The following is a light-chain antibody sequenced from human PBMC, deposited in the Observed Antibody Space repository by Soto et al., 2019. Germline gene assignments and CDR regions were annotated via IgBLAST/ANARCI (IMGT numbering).Light chain of an antibody. CDR3: AAWDDSGYV. CDR1: RSNIGSNY. CDR2: RND. V-gene: IGLV1-47*01. J-gene: IGLJ1*01. Sequence: QSVLTQPPSASGTPGQRVSISCSGSRSNIGSNYVYWYQQLPGTAPKFLIYRNDQRPSGVPYRFSGSKSGTSASLAISRLRSEDEADYYCAAWDDSGYVFGTGTKLTVL.